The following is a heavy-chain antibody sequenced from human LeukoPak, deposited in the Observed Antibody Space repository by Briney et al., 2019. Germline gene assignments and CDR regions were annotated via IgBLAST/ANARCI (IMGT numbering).Heavy chain of an antibody. V-gene: IGHV3-23*01. D-gene: IGHD3-22*01. Sequence: GGSLRLSCAASGFTFSSYAMSWVRQAPGKGLEWVSAISGSGGSTYYADSVKGRFTISRDNSKNPLYLQMNSLRAEDTAVYYCAKDYPGDYYDSSGYYEDENWFDPWGQGTLVTVSS. CDR2: ISGSGGST. J-gene: IGHJ5*02. CDR3: AKDYPGDYYDSSGYYEDENWFDP. CDR1: GFTFSSYA.